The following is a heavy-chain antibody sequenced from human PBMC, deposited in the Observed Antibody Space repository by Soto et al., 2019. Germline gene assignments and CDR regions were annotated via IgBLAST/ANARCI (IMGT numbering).Heavy chain of an antibody. CDR3: AKAILGASTYYSGMDV. D-gene: IGHD3-16*01. CDR1: GFTFSSYG. Sequence: QSGGSLRLSCAASGFTFSSYGMNWVRQAPGKGLEWVALIANDGGNKYNADSVKGRFTISRDNSKNTLYLEMNSLRAEDTAVYYWAKAILGASTYYSGMDVWGPGTTVTVSS. V-gene: IGHV3-30*18. CDR2: IANDGGNK. J-gene: IGHJ6*02.